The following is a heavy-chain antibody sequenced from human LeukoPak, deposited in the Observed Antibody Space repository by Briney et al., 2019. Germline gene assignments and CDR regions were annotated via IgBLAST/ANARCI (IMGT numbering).Heavy chain of an antibody. CDR1: GGTFSSYA. CDR3: ARASPVEILYYFDY. D-gene: IGHD5-24*01. J-gene: IGHJ4*02. CDR2: IIPIFGTA. V-gene: IGHV1-69*13. Sequence: SVKVSCKASGGTFSSYAISWVQQAPGQGLEWMGGIIPIFGTANYAQKFQGRVAITADESPSPAYMELSRLRSEDPAVYYCARASPVEILYYFDYWGQGTLVTVSS.